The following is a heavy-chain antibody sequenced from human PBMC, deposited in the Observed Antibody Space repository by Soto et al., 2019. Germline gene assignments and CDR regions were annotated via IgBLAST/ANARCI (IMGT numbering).Heavy chain of an antibody. J-gene: IGHJ4*02. CDR3: ATMVRGADAFDY. CDR2: ITSGSDII. V-gene: IGHV3-48*02. CDR1: GFTFNLYS. D-gene: IGHD3-10*01. Sequence: EVQLVESGGGLVQPGGSLRLSCTASGFTFNLYSMNWVRQAPGKGLECISYITSGSDIIHYTDSVKGRFTISRDNARNSLFLKMSSLRDDDTAVYYCATMVRGADAFDYWGQGTLVTVS.